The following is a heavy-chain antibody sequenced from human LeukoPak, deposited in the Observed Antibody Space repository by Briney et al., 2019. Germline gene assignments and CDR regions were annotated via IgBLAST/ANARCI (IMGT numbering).Heavy chain of an antibody. CDR2: IYYSGST. CDR3: ARHPYSYEGSFDY. J-gene: IGHJ4*02. CDR1: GGSISSSSYY. V-gene: IGHV4-39*01. Sequence: PSETLSLTCTVSGGSISSSSYYWGWIRQPPGKGLEWIGSIYYSGSTYYNPSLKSRVTISVDTSKNQFSLKLSSVTAADTAVYYCARHPYSYEGSFDYWGQGTLVTVSS. D-gene: IGHD5-18*01.